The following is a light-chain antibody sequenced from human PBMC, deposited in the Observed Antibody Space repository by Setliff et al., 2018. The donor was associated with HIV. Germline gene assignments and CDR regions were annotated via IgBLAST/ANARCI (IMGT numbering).Light chain of an antibody. Sequence: QSALTQPASVSGSPGQSITISCTGNTSDVGSYNLVSWYQQHSGKAPKLIIYEVNKRPSGVSDRISGSKSGNTASLTISGLQAEDGADYHCCSYAPTSPYVFGCGTKVTVL. CDR2: EVN. CDR3: CSYAPTSPYV. CDR1: TSDVGSYNL. J-gene: IGLJ1*01. V-gene: IGLV2-23*02.